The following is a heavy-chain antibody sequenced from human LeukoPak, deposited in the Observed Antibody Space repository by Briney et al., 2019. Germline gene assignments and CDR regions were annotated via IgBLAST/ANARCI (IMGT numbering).Heavy chain of an antibody. D-gene: IGHD3-22*01. Sequence: TGGSLRLSCAASGFTFSSNYMSWVRQAPGKGLEWVSVIYSGGSTYYADSVKGRFTISRDNSKNTLYLQMNSLRAEDTAVYYCARERHYYDSSGYKRWYFDLWGRGTLVTVSS. V-gene: IGHV3-53*01. J-gene: IGHJ2*01. CDR3: ARERHYYDSSGYKRWYFDL. CDR2: IYSGGST. CDR1: GFTFSSNY.